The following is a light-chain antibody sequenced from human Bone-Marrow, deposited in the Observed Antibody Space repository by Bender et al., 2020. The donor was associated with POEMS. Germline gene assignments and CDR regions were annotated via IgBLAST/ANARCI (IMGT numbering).Light chain of an antibody. CDR1: ASDVGRFNL. J-gene: IGLJ1*01. CDR2: DVT. CDR3: CSVGGTRRTYV. Sequence: QSALTQPASVSGSPGQSITISCAGTASDVGRFNLVSWYQQQPGKAPKILLYDVTKRPSGVSNRFSGSKSGTTASLTISGLQAEDEAEYYCCSVGGTRRTYVFGTGTRVTV. V-gene: IGLV2-23*02.